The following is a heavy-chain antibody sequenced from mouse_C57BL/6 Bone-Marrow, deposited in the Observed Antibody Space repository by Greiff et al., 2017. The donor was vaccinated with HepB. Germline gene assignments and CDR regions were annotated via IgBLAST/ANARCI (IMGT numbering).Heavy chain of an antibody. CDR2: IDPDDGDT. J-gene: IGHJ2*01. D-gene: IGHD3-2*02. Sequence: VQLQQSGAELVRPGASVKLSCTASGFNFKDYYMHWVKQRPEQGLEWIGWIDPDDGDTEYAQKFQGKATITADTSSNTAYLQLSSLTSEDTAVYYCTTGPAQADYWGQGTTLTVSS. CDR3: TTGPAQADY. CDR1: GFNFKDYY. V-gene: IGHV14-4*01.